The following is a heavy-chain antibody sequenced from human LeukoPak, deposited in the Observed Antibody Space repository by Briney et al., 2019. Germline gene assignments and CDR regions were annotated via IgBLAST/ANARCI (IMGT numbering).Heavy chain of an antibody. D-gene: IGHD3-3*01. CDR2: IKSKTEGGTT. CDR3: STDEWS. CDR1: GFTFSNAW. J-gene: IGHJ4*02. V-gene: IGHV3-15*01. Sequence: GGSLRLSCAASGFTFSNAWMSWVRQAPGKGLEWVGRIKSKTEGGTTDYAAPVKGRFTISRDDSKNMLYLQMNSLKTEDTAVYYCSTDEWSWGQGTLVTVSS.